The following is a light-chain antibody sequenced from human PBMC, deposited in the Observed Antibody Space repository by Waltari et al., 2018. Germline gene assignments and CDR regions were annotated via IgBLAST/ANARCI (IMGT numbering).Light chain of an antibody. CDR2: AVS. V-gene: IGLV2-14*01. J-gene: IGLJ3*02. CDR1: RRDVGGSNY. Sequence: QSALTQPASVSGSPGQSITISCTGTRRDVGGSNYVSWYQQHPGKAPKLMIYAVSKRPSGISNRFSGSKSGNTASLTISGLQAEDEADYYCSSYTSSNTWVFGGGTKLTVL. CDR3: SSYTSSNTWV.